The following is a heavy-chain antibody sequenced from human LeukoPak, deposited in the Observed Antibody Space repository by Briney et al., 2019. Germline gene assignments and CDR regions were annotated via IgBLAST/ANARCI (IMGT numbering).Heavy chain of an antibody. CDR1: GGTFSSYA. D-gene: IGHD3-10*01. CDR2: IIPILGIA. Sequence: GASVKVSCKASGGTFSSYAISWVRQAPGQGLEWMGRIIPILGIANYAQKFQGRVTITADKSTSTAYMELSSLRSEDTAVYYCARDEGYYYGSGTLGRGLWGQGTLVTVSS. J-gene: IGHJ4*02. CDR3: ARDEGYYYGSGTLGRGL. V-gene: IGHV1-69*04.